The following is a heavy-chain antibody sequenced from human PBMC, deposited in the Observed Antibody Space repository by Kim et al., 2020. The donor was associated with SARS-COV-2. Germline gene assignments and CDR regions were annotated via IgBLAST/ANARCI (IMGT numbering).Heavy chain of an antibody. D-gene: IGHD5-18*01. V-gene: IGHV3-30*07. J-gene: IGHJ6*02. CDR3: ARDRDGYSYGSSGMDV. Sequence: SVKRQFTISRDNSKNTVYLQMNSLRAEDTAVYYCARDRDGYSYGSSGMDVWGQGTTVTVSS.